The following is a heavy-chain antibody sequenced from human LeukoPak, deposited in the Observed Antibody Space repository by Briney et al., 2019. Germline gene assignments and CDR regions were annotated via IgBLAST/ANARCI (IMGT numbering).Heavy chain of an antibody. D-gene: IGHD2-15*01. J-gene: IGHJ3*02. Sequence: GGSLRLSCAASGFTVSSNYMSWVRQAPGKGLEWVSVIYSGGSTYYADSVKGRFTISRDNSKNTLYLQMNSLRAEDTAVYYCARDWANPYCSGGSCGGFDIWGQGTMVTVSS. CDR2: IYSGGST. CDR3: ARDWANPYCSGGSCGGFDI. V-gene: IGHV3-66*01. CDR1: GFTVSSNY.